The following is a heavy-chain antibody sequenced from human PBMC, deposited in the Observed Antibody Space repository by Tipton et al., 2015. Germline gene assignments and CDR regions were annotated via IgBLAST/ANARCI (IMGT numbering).Heavy chain of an antibody. J-gene: IGHJ4*02. Sequence: SLRLSCAASGFTFSTNAMSCVRQAPGKGLEWVAAIGGSGGPTYYADSVKGRFTFSRDDSKTTLYLQMTSLRAEDTAVYFCVKGAWLEYWGQGTLVTVSS. CDR2: IGGSGGPT. CDR1: GFTFSTNA. D-gene: IGHD2-21*01. CDR3: VKGAWLEY. V-gene: IGHV3-23*01.